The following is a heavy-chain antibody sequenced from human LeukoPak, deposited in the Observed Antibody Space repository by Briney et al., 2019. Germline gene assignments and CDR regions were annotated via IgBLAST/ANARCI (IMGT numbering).Heavy chain of an antibody. D-gene: IGHD3-9*01. V-gene: IGHV4-59*01. CDR1: GGSISSYY. Sequence: SETLSLTCTVSGGSISSYYWSWIRQPPGKRLEWIGYIYYSGSTNHNPTLKSRRTISVDTPKNQFSLKLSSVTAADTAVYYGARDPPTLGDIRYGMDVWGQGPTVTVSS. CDR2: IYYSGST. J-gene: IGHJ6*02. CDR3: ARDPPTLGDIRYGMDV.